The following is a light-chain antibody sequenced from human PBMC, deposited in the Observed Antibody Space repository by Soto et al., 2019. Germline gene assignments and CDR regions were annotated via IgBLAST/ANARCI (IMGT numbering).Light chain of an antibody. CDR1: QTINNW. J-gene: IGKJ1*01. V-gene: IGKV1-5*01. Sequence: DIQMTQSPSTLSASIGDRVTITCRASQTINNWLAWYQQKPGKAPNLLIYHASNLETGVPSRFSGSAFGTEFTLTISGLQPDDFATYYCQHYNSYPWTFGQGTKVDIK. CDR2: HAS. CDR3: QHYNSYPWT.